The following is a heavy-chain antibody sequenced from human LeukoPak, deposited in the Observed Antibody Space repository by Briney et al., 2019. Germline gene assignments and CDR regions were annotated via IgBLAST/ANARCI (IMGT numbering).Heavy chain of an antibody. V-gene: IGHV3-21*01. J-gene: IGHJ4*02. CDR1: GFTFSTYA. CDR2: ISSGSTYM. Sequence: GGSLRLSCAASGFTFSTYALHWVRQAPGKGLEGVSSISSGSTYMYYADSVKGRFTISRDNAKNSLYLQMNSLRAEDTAVYYCARDVTYCGGDCSLDYWGQGTLVTVSS. D-gene: IGHD2-21*02. CDR3: ARDVTYCGGDCSLDY.